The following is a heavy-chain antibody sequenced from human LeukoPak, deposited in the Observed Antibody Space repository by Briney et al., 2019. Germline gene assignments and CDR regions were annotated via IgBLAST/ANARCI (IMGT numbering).Heavy chain of an antibody. CDR3: ARGVIQLSTDAFDI. D-gene: IGHD5-18*01. V-gene: IGHV4-59*01. J-gene: IGHJ3*02. Sequence: SETLSLTCTVSGGSISGYYWSWIRQPPGKGLEWIGYIYYSGSTNYNPSLKGRVTISVDTSKNQFSLKLSSVTAADTAVYYCARGVIQLSTDAFDIWGQGTMVTVSS. CDR1: GGSISGYY. CDR2: IYYSGST.